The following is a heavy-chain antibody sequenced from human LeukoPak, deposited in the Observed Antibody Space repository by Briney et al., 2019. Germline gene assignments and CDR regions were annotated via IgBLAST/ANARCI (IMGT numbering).Heavy chain of an antibody. CDR3: ARDNGEPDY. CDR1: GFSFSTFA. V-gene: IGHV3-30-3*01. CDR2: ISYDGGNK. Sequence: GGSLRLSCTATGFSFSTFAMTWVRQAPGKGLEWLAVISYDGGNKYYADSVKGRFTISRDNSKNTLYLQMNSLRAEDTAVYYCARDNGEPDYWGQGTLVTVSS. J-gene: IGHJ4*02. D-gene: IGHD4-17*01.